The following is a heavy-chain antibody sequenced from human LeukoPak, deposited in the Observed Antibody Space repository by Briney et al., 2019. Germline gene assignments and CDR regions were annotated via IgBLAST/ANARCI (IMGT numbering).Heavy chain of an antibody. Sequence: PSETLSLTCTVSGGSISSGSYYWSWIRQPAGKGLEWIGRIYTSGSTNYNPSLKSRVTISVDTSKNQFSLKLSSVTAADTAVYYCARDLGSYTYGFPPYMDVWGKGTTVTVSS. D-gene: IGHD5-18*01. CDR3: ARDLGSYTYGFPPYMDV. J-gene: IGHJ6*03. CDR2: IYTSGST. CDR1: GGSISSGSYY. V-gene: IGHV4-61*02.